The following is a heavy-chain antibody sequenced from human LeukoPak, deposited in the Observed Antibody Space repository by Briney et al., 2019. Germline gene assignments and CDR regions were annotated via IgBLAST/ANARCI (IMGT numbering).Heavy chain of an antibody. CDR3: ARIYDSRYSGLDV. CDR1: GFTFSNAW. CDR2: IKSRTDGGTT. V-gene: IGHV3-15*01. J-gene: IGHJ6*02. Sequence: SGGSLILSCAASGFTFSNAWMSWVRQAPGKGLEWVGLIKSRTDGGTTDYAAPVKGRFTISRDDSKNTLFLQMNSLKTEDTAVYYCARIYDSRYSGLDVWGQGTTVTVSS. D-gene: IGHD3-9*01.